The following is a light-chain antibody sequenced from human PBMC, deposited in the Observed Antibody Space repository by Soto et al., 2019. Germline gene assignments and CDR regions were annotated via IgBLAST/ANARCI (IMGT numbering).Light chain of an antibody. CDR1: QSVTTY. V-gene: IGKV1-39*01. J-gene: IGKJ1*01. CDR3: QQGYSTPWT. CDR2: AIS. Sequence: QMTQTPSSLSCSXRERFTITCRASQSVTTYLHWYQQKAGEAPKLLIYAISNLQSGVSSRFSGSGSGTDFSLTINTLQPEDFATYYCQQGYSTPWTLGQG.